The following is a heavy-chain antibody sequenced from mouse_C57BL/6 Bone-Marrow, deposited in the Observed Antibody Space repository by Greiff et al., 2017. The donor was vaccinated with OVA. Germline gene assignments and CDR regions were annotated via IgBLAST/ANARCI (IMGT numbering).Heavy chain of an antibody. CDR2: IYPGSGST. V-gene: IGHV1-55*01. CDR3: ARDLLGSSYWYFDV. CDR1: GYTFTSYW. Sequence: QVQLQQPGAELVKPGASVKMSCKASGYTFTSYWITWVKQRPGQGLEWIGDIYPGSGSTNYNEKFKSKATLTVDTSSSTAYMQLSSLTSEDSAVYYGARDLLGSSYWYFDVWGTGTTVTVSS. J-gene: IGHJ1*03. D-gene: IGHD1-1*01.